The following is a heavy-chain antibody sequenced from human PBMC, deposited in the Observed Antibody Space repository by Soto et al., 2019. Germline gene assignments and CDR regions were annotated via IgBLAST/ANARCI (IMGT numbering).Heavy chain of an antibody. CDR2: IYYSGST. Sequence: TLSLTCTVSGDSIRSGEQYWSWIRQPPGKGLAWIGYIYYSGSTYYNPSLKSRVTLSVDTSKNQFSLELTSVTAADTAVYFCARVDILTVYGRMDVWGQGTTVTVSS. V-gene: IGHV4-30-4*01. CDR3: ARVDILTVYGRMDV. J-gene: IGHJ6*02. CDR1: GDSIRSGEQY. D-gene: IGHD3-9*01.